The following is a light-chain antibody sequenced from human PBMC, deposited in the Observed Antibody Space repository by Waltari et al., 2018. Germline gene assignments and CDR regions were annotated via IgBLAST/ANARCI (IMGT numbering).Light chain of an antibody. Sequence: SSELTQGPDVSVALGQTVKITCQGDSLRTSYASWYQVKPGQAPVLVLFGKEKRPSGIPDRISGYSSGTTSSLTTTGAQAEDEADYYCHSRKGSDNQVVFGGGTKLTVL. CDR3: HSRKGSDNQVV. CDR1: SLRTSY. V-gene: IGLV3-19*01. J-gene: IGLJ3*02. CDR2: GKE.